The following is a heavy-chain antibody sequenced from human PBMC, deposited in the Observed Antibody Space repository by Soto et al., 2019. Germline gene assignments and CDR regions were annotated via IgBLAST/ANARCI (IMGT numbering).Heavy chain of an antibody. CDR3: TTLPIVRYQKRGGEDG. Sequence: QVQLVQSGPEVKKPGSSVKVSCTASEGSFSSYTFSWVRQTPGQGLEWMGRIIPVLTIANYAPKFQDRVTVAAGQPTTTVYLARSIPISDASAGYYWTTLPIVRYQKRGGEDGWGQGSTVTVSS. CDR1: EGSFSSYT. D-gene: IGHD3-16*01. J-gene: IGHJ6*02. CDR2: IIPVLTIA. V-gene: IGHV1-69*02.